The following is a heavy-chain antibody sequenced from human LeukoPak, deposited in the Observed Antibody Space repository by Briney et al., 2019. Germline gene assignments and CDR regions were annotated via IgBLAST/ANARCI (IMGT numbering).Heavy chain of an antibody. CDR3: AAGRGPVRGTGFDY. V-gene: IGHV4-4*02. D-gene: IGHD3-10*01. CDR2: IYHSGST. Sequence: SETLSLTCAVSGGSISSSNWWSWVRQPPGKGLEWIGEIYHSGSTNYNPSLKSRVTISVDKSKNQFSLKLSSVTAADTAVYYCAAGRGPVRGTGFDYWGQGTLVTVSS. CDR1: GGSISSSNW. J-gene: IGHJ4*02.